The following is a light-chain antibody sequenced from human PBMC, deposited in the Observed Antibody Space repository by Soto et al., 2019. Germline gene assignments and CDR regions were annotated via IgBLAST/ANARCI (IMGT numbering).Light chain of an antibody. V-gene: IGLV1-40*01. CDR3: QSYDRSLSGYV. CDR2: ENN. CDR1: SSNIGAGYE. Sequence: QSVLTQPPSVSEAPGQRVTISCTGSSSNIGAGYEAHWYQQVPGTAPKLLIYENNNRPSGVPDRFSGSKSGTSASLAITGLPAEDAAEYYCQSYDRSLSGYVFGTGPKLTV. J-gene: IGLJ1*01.